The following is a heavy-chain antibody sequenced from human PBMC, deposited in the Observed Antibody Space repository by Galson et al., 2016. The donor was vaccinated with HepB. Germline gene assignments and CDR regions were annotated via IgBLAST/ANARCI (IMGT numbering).Heavy chain of an antibody. Sequence: SLRLSCAASGFTFNTYSMNWVRQAPGKGLEWVAVISYDGSNKYCADSVKGRFTISRDNSKNTLYLQMNSLRAEDTAMYYCARDSSSTSWYEWSEDWGQGTLVIVSS. V-gene: IGHV3-30*19. J-gene: IGHJ4*02. CDR1: GFTFNTYS. CDR2: ISYDGSNK. CDR3: ARDSSSTSWYEWSED. D-gene: IGHD6-13*01.